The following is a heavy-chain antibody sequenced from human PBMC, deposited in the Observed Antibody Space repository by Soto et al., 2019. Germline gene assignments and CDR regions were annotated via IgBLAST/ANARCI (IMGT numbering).Heavy chain of an antibody. CDR1: GFTVSSHY. Sequence: EVQLVESGGGLIQPGGSLRLSCAASGFTVSSHYMSWVRQAPGKGLEWVSVIYSGGSTYYADSVKGRFTISRDNSKNTLYLQMNSLRAEDTAVYYCARALSVAGTYYYYYGMDVWGQGTTVTVSS. J-gene: IGHJ6*02. V-gene: IGHV3-53*01. CDR2: IYSGGST. D-gene: IGHD6-19*01. CDR3: ARALSVAGTYYYYYGMDV.